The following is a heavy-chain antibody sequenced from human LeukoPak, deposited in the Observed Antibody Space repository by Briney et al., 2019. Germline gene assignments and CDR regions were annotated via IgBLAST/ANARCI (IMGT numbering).Heavy chain of an antibody. CDR1: GYSFTNYW. V-gene: IGHV5-51*01. J-gene: IGHJ4*02. D-gene: IGHD5-18*01. CDR3: ARVPRIQLWTPFDY. Sequence: GESLKISCKGSGYSFTNYWIGWVRQMPGKGLGWMGIIYPGDSDTRYSPSFQGQVTISADKSISTAYLQWSSLKASDTAMYYCARVPRIQLWTPFDYWGQGTLVTVSS. CDR2: IYPGDSDT.